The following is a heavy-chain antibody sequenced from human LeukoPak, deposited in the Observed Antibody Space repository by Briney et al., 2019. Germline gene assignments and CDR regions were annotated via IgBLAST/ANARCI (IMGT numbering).Heavy chain of an antibody. J-gene: IGHJ6*02. D-gene: IGHD6-19*01. CDR1: GFAFDDYA. CDR2: IIWNSGSI. CDR3: ANDISSGHTRSYYYYGMHV. V-gene: IGHV3-9*01. Sequence: GGSLRLSCAASGFAFDDYAMHWARQAPGKGLEWVSGIIWNSGSICYADSVKGRFTISRDNAKNSLYRQMNSLRADDTAFYYCANDISSGHTRSYYYYGMHVWGQGTTVTVSS.